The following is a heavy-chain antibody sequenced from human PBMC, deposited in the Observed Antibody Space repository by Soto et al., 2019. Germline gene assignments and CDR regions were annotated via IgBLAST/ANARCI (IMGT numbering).Heavy chain of an antibody. CDR1: GGSISSHY. D-gene: IGHD2-15*01. CDR3: AREHTYCSVGNCVFDF. CDR2: FSYSGST. V-gene: IGHV4-59*11. Sequence: PSETLSLTCTVSGGSISSHYWGWIRQPPGKRLEFIGYFSYSGSTKYSPSLESRVSISVDTSKNQFSLKLSSVTAADTAVYYCAREHTYCSVGNCVFDFWGQGTLVTVSS. J-gene: IGHJ4*02.